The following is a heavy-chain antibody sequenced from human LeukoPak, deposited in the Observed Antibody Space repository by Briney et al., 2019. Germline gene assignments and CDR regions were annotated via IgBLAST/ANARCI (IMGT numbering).Heavy chain of an antibody. V-gene: IGHV1-69*13. D-gene: IGHD3-10*01. CDR1: GGTFSSYA. Sequence: SVKVSCKASGGTFSSYAISWVRQAPGQGLEWMGGIIPIFGTANYAQKFQGRVTITADESTSAAYMELSSLRSEDTAVYYCARYGSGSYYNPNFDYWGQGTLVTVSS. CDR3: ARYGSGSYYNPNFDY. J-gene: IGHJ4*02. CDR2: IIPIFGTA.